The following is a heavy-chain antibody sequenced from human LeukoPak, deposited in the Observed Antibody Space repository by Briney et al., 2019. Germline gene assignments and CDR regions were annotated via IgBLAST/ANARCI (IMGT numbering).Heavy chain of an antibody. CDR2: IYPGDSDT. CDR1: GYSFTSYW. CDR3: ARRGIAVSAHPDY. Sequence: GESLKISCKGSGYSFTSYWSGWVRQMPGKGLEWMGIIYPGDSDTRYSPSFQGQVTISAEKSISTAYLQWSSLKASDTAMYYCARRGIAVSAHPDYWGQGTLVTVSS. J-gene: IGHJ4*02. V-gene: IGHV5-51*01. D-gene: IGHD6-19*01.